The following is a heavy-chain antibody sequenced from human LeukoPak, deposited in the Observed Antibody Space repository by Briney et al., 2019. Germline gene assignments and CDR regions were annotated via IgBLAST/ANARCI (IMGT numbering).Heavy chain of an antibody. CDR2: ISGSGGST. V-gene: IGHV3-23*01. D-gene: IGHD6-19*01. CDR1: GFTFSSYA. J-gene: IGHJ4*02. Sequence: GGSLRLSGAASGFTFSSYAMSWVRQAPGKGLEWVSAISGSGGSTYYADSVKSRFTISRDNSKNTLYLQMNSLRAEDTAVYYCAKVYTAVAGHRWDYWGQGTLVTVSS. CDR3: AKVYTAVAGHRWDY.